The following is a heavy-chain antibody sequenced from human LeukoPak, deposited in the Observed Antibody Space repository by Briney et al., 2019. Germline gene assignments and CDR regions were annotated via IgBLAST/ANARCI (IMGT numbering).Heavy chain of an antibody. V-gene: IGHV3-15*01. Sequence: GGSLRLSCAASGFTFSNTWMNWVRQAPGKGLEWVGRIQSKTDGGTTEYAAPVKGRFTISRDDSRTTLYLQMNSLKTEDTAVYYCATLTVRGVINIWGQGTLVTVSS. D-gene: IGHD3-10*01. CDR1: GFTFSNTW. J-gene: IGHJ4*02. CDR3: ATLTVRGVINI. CDR2: IQSKTDGGTT.